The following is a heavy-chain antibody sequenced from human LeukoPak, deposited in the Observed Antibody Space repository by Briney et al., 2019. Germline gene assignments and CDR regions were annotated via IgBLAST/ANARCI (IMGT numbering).Heavy chain of an antibody. CDR3: ARGYPMIGAFDI. Sequence: ASVKVSCKASGYTFTSYGISWVRQARGQGLYWMGWISAYNGNTNYAQKLQGRVTMTTDTSTSTAYMELRSLRSDDTAVYYCARGYPMIGAFDIWGQGTMVTVSS. D-gene: IGHD3-22*01. J-gene: IGHJ3*02. CDR2: ISAYNGNT. V-gene: IGHV1-18*01. CDR1: GYTFTSYG.